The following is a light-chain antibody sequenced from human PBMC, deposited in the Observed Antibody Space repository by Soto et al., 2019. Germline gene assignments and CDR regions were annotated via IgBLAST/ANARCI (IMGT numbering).Light chain of an antibody. CDR1: TSNIGNNY. V-gene: IGLV1-51*01. CDR3: LSWDSSLNVAV. CDR2: DNN. J-gene: IGLJ1*01. Sequence: QSVLTQPPSVSAAPGQKVTISCSGITSNIGNNYVSWYLIYDNNKRPSGIPDRFSGSKSGTSATLGITGLQTGDEADYYCLSWDSSLNVAVFGTGTKLTVL.